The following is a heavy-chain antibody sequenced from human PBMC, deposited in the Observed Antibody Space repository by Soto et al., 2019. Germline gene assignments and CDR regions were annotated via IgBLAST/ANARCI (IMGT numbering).Heavy chain of an antibody. CDR2: ISHDGTTI. V-gene: IGHV3-11*01. CDR3: PSPFGVRGSDAFDL. J-gene: IGHJ3*01. CDR1: GFSFSGYY. Sequence: GGSLRLSCAASGFSFSGYYMTWIRQAPGQGLEWISYISHDGTTISYADSVKGRFTISRDNAKNSLFLQMNSLRVDDTAVYYCPSPFGVRGSDAFDLCGQGTLITVS. D-gene: IGHD3-3*01.